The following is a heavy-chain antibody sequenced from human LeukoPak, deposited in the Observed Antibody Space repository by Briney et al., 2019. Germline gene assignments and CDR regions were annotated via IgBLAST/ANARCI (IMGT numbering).Heavy chain of an antibody. CDR3: ARGDGYNDAEYLQH. Sequence: PGGSLRLFCAASGFNFSSYGMHRGRQAAGKGLEGVAVIWYDGSNKYYEASVKGRFTISRDNSKKTLYLQMNSLRLEDTAVYDCARGDGYNDAEYLQHWGQGTLVTV. CDR2: IWYDGSNK. J-gene: IGHJ1*01. V-gene: IGHV3-33*01. CDR1: GFNFSSYG. D-gene: IGHD5-24*01.